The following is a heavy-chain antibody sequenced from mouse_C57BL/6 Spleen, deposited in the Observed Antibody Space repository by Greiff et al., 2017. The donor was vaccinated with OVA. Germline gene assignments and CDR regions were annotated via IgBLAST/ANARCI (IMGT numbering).Heavy chain of an antibody. CDR2: IWSGGST. Sequence: VQRVESGPGLVQPSQSLSITCTVSGFSLTSYGVHWVRQSPGKGLEWLGVIWSGGSTDYNAAFISRLSISKDNSKSQVFFKMNSLQADDTAIYYCARNKDYSNYYYAMDYWGQGTSVTVSS. CDR1: GFSLTSYG. CDR3: ARNKDYSNYYYAMDY. D-gene: IGHD2-5*01. J-gene: IGHJ4*01. V-gene: IGHV2-2*01.